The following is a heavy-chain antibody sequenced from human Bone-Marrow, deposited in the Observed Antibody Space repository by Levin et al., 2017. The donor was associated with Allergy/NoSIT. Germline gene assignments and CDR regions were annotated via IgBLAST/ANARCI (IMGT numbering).Heavy chain of an antibody. CDR1: GFIFSDYG. D-gene: IGHD3-3*01. V-gene: IGHV3-23*01. CDR2: VNGPGGAS. CDR3: ARQIFGVVGDG. Sequence: PGGSLRLSCTASGFIFSDYGINWVRQVSGRGLEWVAGVNGPGGASYEADSLKDRFFVSRDNSKNTVYLHITRLRVDDTAIYHCARQIFGVVGDGWGQGTLVTVSS. J-gene: IGHJ4*02.